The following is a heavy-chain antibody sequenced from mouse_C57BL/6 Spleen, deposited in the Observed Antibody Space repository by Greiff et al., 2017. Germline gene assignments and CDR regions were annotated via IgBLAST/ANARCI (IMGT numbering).Heavy chain of an antibody. CDR3: ARGDPTVVAKGYYAMDY. V-gene: IGHV1-80*01. Sequence: QVQLQQSGAELVKPGASVKISCKASGYAFSSYWMNWVKQRPGKGLEWIGQIYPGDGDTNYNGKFKGKATLTADKSSSTAYMQLSSLTSEDSAVYFCARGDPTVVAKGYYAMDYWGQGTSVTVSS. CDR1: GYAFSSYW. D-gene: IGHD1-1*01. J-gene: IGHJ4*01. CDR2: IYPGDGDT.